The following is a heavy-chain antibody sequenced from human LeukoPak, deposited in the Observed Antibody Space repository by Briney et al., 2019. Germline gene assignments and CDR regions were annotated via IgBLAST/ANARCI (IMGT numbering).Heavy chain of an antibody. D-gene: IGHD3-10*01. Sequence: PGGSLRLSCAASGFTFSSYAMSWVRQAPGKGLEWVSAISGSGGSTYYADSVKGRFTISRDNSKNTLYLQMNSLGAEDTAVYYCAKDEDYYGSGSSYFDYWGQGTLVTVSS. CDR3: AKDEDYYGSGSSYFDY. J-gene: IGHJ4*02. CDR2: ISGSGGST. CDR1: GFTFSSYA. V-gene: IGHV3-23*01.